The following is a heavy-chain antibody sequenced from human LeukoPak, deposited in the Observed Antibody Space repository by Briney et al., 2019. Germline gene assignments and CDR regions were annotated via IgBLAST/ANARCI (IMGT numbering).Heavy chain of an antibody. CDR1: GGSISSSSYY. D-gene: IGHD4-23*01. J-gene: IGHJ4*02. CDR2: IYYSGST. CDR3: AGEAETPVVTPYYFDY. Sequence: SETLSLICTVSGGSISSSSYYWGWIRQPPGKGLEWIGSIYYSGSTYYNPSLKSRVTISVDTSKNQLSLKLSSVTAADTAVYYCAGEAETPVVTPYYFDYWGQGTLVTVSS. V-gene: IGHV4-39*07.